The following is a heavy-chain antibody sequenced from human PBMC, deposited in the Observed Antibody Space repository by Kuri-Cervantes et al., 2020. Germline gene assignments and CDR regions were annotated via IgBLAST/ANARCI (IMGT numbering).Heavy chain of an antibody. CDR1: GGSISSGGYY. CDR2: INHSGST. J-gene: IGHJ4*02. D-gene: IGHD6-19*01. V-gene: IGHV4-31*03. Sequence: SETLSLTCTVSGGSISSGGYYWSWIRQHPGKGLEWIGEINHSGSTNYNPSLKSRVTISVDTSKNQFSLKLSSVTAADTAVYYCARDWGSGWERGAFDYWGQGTLVTVSS. CDR3: ARDWGSGWERGAFDY.